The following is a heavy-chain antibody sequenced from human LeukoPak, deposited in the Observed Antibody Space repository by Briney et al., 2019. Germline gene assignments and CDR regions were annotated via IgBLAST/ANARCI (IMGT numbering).Heavy chain of an antibody. V-gene: IGHV4-31*03. CDR2: IYYSGST. D-gene: IGHD3-9*01. CDR3: ARAMRGYFDWYNWFDH. J-gene: IGHJ5*02. CDR1: GGSISSGGYY. Sequence: SETLSLTCTVSGGSISSGGYYWSWLRQHPGKGLEWIGYIYYSGSTYYNPSLKSRVTISVDTSKNQFYLKLSSVTAADTAVYYCARAMRGYFDWYNWFDHWGQGTLVTVSS.